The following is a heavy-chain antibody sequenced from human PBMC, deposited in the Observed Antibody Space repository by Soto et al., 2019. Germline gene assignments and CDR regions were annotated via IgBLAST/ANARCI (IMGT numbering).Heavy chain of an antibody. J-gene: IGHJ6*02. Sequence: QAQLVQSGAEVKKPGSSVKVSCKASGGTFSNFAITWVRQAPGQGLEWMGGIIPIFRTINYAQKFQGRVTITSDESTTTAYMELSSLRSDDTAVYFCASGSSGGGYFYDGMDVWGQGTTVIVSS. D-gene: IGHD1-26*01. CDR1: GGTFSNFA. CDR3: ASGSSGGGYFYDGMDV. V-gene: IGHV1-69*01. CDR2: IIPIFRTI.